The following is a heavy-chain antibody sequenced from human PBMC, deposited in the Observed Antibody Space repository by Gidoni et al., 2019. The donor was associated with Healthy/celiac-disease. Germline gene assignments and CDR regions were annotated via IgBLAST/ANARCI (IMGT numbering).Heavy chain of an antibody. CDR1: GFSLSTSGVG. D-gene: IGHD7-27*01. CDR3: AHRLTGDWDWYFDL. J-gene: IGHJ2*01. CDR2: IYWNDDK. V-gene: IGHV2-5*01. Sequence: QITLKESGPTLVKPTQTLPLTCTFPGFSLSTSGVGVGWIRQPPGKALEWLALIYWNDDKPYSPSLKSRLTITKDTSKNQVVLTMTNMDPVDTATYYCAHRLTGDWDWYFDLWGRGTLVTVSS.